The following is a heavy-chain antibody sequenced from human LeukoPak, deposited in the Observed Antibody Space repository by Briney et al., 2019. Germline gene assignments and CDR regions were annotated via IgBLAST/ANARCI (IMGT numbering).Heavy chain of an antibody. CDR2: VLYSVTT. CDR1: GGSINDYY. CDR3: ARDSRYSSSWYEFDP. Sequence: SETLSLTCTISGGSINDYYWSGIRQPEGKGLEWIGYVLYSVTTKYNPSLKSRVTISVDTSKNQCSLKLSSVTAADTAVYYCARDSRYSSSWYEFDPWSQRTLVTVSS. D-gene: IGHD6-13*01. J-gene: IGHJ5*02. V-gene: IGHV4-59*12.